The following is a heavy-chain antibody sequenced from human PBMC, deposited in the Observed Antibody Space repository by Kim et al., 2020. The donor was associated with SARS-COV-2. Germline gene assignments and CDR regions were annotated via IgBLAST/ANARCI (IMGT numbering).Heavy chain of an antibody. Sequence: SETLSLTCTVSGGSISSSSYYWGWIRQPPGKGLEWIGSIYYSGSTYYNPSLKSRVTISVDTSKNQFSLKLSSVTAADTAVYYCAVHDFWSGYYDWFDPSGQGALVTVSS. V-gene: IGHV4-39*01. J-gene: IGHJ5*02. D-gene: IGHD3-3*01. CDR2: IYYSGST. CDR3: AVHDFWSGYYDWFDP. CDR1: GGSISSSSYY.